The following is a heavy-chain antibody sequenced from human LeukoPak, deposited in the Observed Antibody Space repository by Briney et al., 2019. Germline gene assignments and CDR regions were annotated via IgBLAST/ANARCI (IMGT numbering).Heavy chain of an antibody. V-gene: IGHV3-30*02. J-gene: IGHJ4*02. Sequence: GGSLRLSCAASGFTFSSYGMHWVRQAPGKGLEWVAFIRYDGSNKYYADSVKGRFTISRDNSKNTLYLQMNSLRAEDTAVYYCAKHYYDSSGYIRLDYWGQGTLVTVSS. CDR2: IRYDGSNK. CDR3: AKHYYDSSGYIRLDY. D-gene: IGHD3-22*01. CDR1: GFTFSSYG.